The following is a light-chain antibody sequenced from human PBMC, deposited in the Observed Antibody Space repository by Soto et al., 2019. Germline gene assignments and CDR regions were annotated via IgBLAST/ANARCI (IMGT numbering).Light chain of an antibody. CDR3: SSYTSSSTQV. CDR2: EVS. CDR1: SSDVGGYNY. J-gene: IGLJ1*01. V-gene: IGLV2-14*01. Sequence: QSALTQPASVSGSPGQSITISCTGTSSDVGGYNYVSWYQQLPGKVPKLMIYEVSNRPSGVSNRFSGSKSGNTAFLTISGLQAEDEADYYCSSYTSSSTQVFGTGTKVTVL.